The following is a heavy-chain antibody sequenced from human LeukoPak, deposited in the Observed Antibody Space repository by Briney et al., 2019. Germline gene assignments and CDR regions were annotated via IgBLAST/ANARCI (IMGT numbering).Heavy chain of an antibody. CDR2: ISSSSSYI. D-gene: IGHD6-13*01. Sequence: GGSLRLSCAPSGFTFSSYSMNWVRQAPGKGLEWVSSISSSSSYIYYADSVKGRFTISRDNAKNSLYLQMNSLRAEDTAVYYCAIAFRRDRGSSSCPDCWGQGTLVTVSS. V-gene: IGHV3-21*01. CDR1: GFTFSSYS. CDR3: AIAFRRDRGSSSCPDC. J-gene: IGHJ4*02.